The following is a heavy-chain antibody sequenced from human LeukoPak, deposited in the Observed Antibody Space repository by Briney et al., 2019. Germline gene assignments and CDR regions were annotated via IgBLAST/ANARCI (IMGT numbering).Heavy chain of an antibody. CDR2: INHSGST. D-gene: IGHD2-15*01. J-gene: IGHJ6*02. Sequence: SETLSLTCAVYGGSFSGYYWSWIRQPPGKGLEWIGEINHSGSTNYNPSLKSRVTISVDTSKNQFSLKLSSVTAADTAVYYRARGGEAIVVVVAATPSPAHYYGMDVWGQGTTVTVSS. V-gene: IGHV4-34*01. CDR3: ARGGEAIVVVVAATPSPAHYYGMDV. CDR1: GGSFSGYY.